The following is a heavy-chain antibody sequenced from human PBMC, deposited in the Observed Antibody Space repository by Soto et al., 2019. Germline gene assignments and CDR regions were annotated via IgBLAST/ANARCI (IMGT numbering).Heavy chain of an antibody. Sequence: QVQLVQSGAEVKKPGSSVKVSCKASGGTFSSYAISWVRQAPGQGLEWMGGIIPIFGTANYAQKFQGRVTIXAXEXXSTAYMELSSLRSEDTAVYYCASSVAKHYYYGMDVWGQGTTVTVSS. CDR1: GGTFSSYA. D-gene: IGHD5-12*01. V-gene: IGHV1-69*12. J-gene: IGHJ6*02. CDR2: IIPIFGTA. CDR3: ASSVAKHYYYGMDV.